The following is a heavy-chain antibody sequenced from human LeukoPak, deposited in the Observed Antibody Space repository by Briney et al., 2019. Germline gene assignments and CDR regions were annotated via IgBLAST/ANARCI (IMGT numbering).Heavy chain of an antibody. CDR3: ARESRTVLLWFGELN. V-gene: IGHV3-64D*09. D-gene: IGHD3-10*01. J-gene: IGHJ4*02. Sequence: GGSLRLSCSASGFTFSSYAMHWVRQAPGKGLEYVSAISSNGGSTYYADSVKGRFTISRDNSKNTLYLQMSSLRAEDTAVYYCARESRTVLLWFGELNWGQGTLVTVSS. CDR2: ISSNGGST. CDR1: GFTFSSYA.